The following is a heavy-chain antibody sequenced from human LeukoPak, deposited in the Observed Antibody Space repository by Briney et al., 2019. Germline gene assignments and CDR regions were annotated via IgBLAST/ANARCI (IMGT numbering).Heavy chain of an antibody. CDR2: ISGNGRSI. V-gene: IGHV3-23*01. D-gene: IGHD6-19*01. J-gene: IGHJ5*02. CDR3: AKDEGSGWSGRLDP. CDR1: GGSFSGYY. Sequence: ETLSLTCAVYGGSFSGYYWSWVRQAPGKGLEWVSAISGNGRSIFYADSVKGRFTISRGNSMNTMYLHMDSLRAEDTAVYFCAKDEGSGWSGRLDPWGQGTLVTVSS.